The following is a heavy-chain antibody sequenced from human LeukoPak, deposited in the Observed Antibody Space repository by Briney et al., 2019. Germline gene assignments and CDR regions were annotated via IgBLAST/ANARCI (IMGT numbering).Heavy chain of an antibody. CDR3: ASARLRYFDWFIP. J-gene: IGHJ5*02. CDR2: IYYSGST. V-gene: IGHV4-39*01. D-gene: IGHD3-9*01. Sequence: SEPLSLTCTVSGGSISSSSYYWGWIRQPPGKGLEWIGSIYYSGSTYYNPSLKSRVTISVDTSKNQFSLKLSSVTAADTAVYYCASARLRYFDWFIPWGQGTLVTVSS. CDR1: GGSISSSSYY.